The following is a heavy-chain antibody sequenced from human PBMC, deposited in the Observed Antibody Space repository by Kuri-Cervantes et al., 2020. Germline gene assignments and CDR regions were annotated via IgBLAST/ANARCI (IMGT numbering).Heavy chain of an antibody. CDR3: ARDADYYDSSGLGAFDI. J-gene: IGHJ3*02. D-gene: IGHD3-22*01. V-gene: IGHV4-31*03. Sequence: SETLSLTCTVSGGSFSSNNYYWSWIRQHPGRRLEWIGYILSTGNTYYNPSLESRVIISVDTSKKQFSLKLSSVTAADTAVYYCARDADYYDSSGLGAFDIWGQGTMVTVSS. CDR2: ILSTGNT. CDR1: GGSFSSNNYY.